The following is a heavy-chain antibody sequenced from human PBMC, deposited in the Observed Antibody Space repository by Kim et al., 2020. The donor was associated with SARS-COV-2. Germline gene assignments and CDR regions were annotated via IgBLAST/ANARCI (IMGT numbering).Heavy chain of an antibody. V-gene: IGHV1-24*01. CDR3: ATVDSSGWYFVY. D-gene: IGHD6-19*01. J-gene: IGHJ4*02. Sequence: YARKLQGRVTMTKNTSTDTAYMELSSLRSEDTAVYYCATVDSSGWYFVYWGQGTLVTVSS.